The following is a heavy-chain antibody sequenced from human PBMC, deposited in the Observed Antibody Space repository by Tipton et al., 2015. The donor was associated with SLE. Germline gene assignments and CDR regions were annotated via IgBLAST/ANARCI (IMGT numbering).Heavy chain of an antibody. CDR2: INHSGST. V-gene: IGHV4-34*09. J-gene: IGHJ4*02. CDR3: ARDTYYYDSSGYSHFDY. D-gene: IGHD3-22*01. CDR1: GGSFSGYY. Sequence: PSLTCAVYGGSFSGYYWSWIRQPPGKGLEWIGEINHSGSTNYNPSLKSRVTISVDTSKNQFSLKLSSVTAADTAVYYCARDTYYYDSSGYSHFDYWGQGTLVTVSS.